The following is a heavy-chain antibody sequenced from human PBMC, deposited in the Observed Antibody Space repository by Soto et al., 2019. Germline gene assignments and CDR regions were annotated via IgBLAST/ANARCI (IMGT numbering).Heavy chain of an antibody. Sequence: GESLKISCKTSGYSFTTTWITWVRQMPGKGLEWMGRIDPSDSYTNYSPSFEGHVTFSVDKSISTAYLQWSSLKASDTAIYYCAKSGYCSDGGTGRCYHLNFWGRGNLVTVSS. J-gene: IGHJ4*02. CDR1: GYSFTTTW. CDR2: IDPSDSYT. V-gene: IGHV5-10-1*01. D-gene: IGHD2-15*01. CDR3: AKSGYCSDGGTGRCYHLNF.